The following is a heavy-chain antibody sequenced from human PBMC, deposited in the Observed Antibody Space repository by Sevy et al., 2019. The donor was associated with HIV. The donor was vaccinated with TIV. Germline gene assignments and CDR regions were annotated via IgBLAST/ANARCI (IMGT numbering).Heavy chain of an antibody. CDR1: GGTFSTYI. J-gene: IGHJ4*02. V-gene: IGHV1-69*10. Sequence: ASVKVSCKASGGTFSTYIINWVRQAPGQGLEWMGGVIASVNMANSSQKFQGRVTITADGSTCTAYMELSSLTSEDTAIYYCATAMPLGGDCYYFDSWGQGTRVTVSS. D-gene: IGHD2-21*02. CDR3: ATAMPLGGDCYYFDS. CDR2: VIASVNMA.